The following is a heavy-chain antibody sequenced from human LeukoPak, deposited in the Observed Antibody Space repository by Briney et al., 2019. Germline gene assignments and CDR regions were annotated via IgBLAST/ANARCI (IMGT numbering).Heavy chain of an antibody. CDR1: GASISSYY. Sequence: SETLSLTCTVSGASISSYYWSWIRQPPGKGLEWIGYIYYSGRTNYNPSLKSRVTISVDTSKNQFSLKLTSVTAADTAVYYCARVLAAAGNNWFDPWGQGTLVTVSS. CDR3: ARVLAAAGNNWFDP. V-gene: IGHV4-59*12. J-gene: IGHJ5*02. D-gene: IGHD6-13*01. CDR2: IYYSGRT.